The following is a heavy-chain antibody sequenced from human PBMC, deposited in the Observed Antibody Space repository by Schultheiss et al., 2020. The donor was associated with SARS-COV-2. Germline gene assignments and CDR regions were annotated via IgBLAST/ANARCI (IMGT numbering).Heavy chain of an antibody. CDR1: GFTVSSNY. V-gene: IGHV3-7*03. CDR2: IKQDGSEK. CDR3: ARGKDGSWFDYYYYYGMDV. D-gene: IGHD6-13*01. J-gene: IGHJ6*02. Sequence: GGSLRLSCAASGFTVSSNYMSWVRQAPGKGLEWVANIKQDGSEKYYVDSVKGRFTISRDNAKNSLYMQMNSLRAEDTAVYYCARGKDGSWFDYYYYYGMDVWGQGTTVTVSS.